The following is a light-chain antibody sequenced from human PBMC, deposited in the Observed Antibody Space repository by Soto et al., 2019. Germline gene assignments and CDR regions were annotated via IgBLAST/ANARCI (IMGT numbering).Light chain of an antibody. CDR1: SSDIGADYD. CDR3: QSYDAALSGYV. Sequence: QSALTQPPSVSGSPGQRVTISCTGGSSDIGADYDVPWYQLLPGTVPKLLIYGDINRLSGVPDRFSGSKSGASASLVITGLRAADEADYYCQSYDAALSGYVFGAGTKVTVL. J-gene: IGLJ1*01. CDR2: GDI. V-gene: IGLV1-40*03.